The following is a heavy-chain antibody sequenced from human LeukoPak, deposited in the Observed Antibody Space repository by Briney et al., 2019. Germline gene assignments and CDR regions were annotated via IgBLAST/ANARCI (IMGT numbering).Heavy chain of an antibody. CDR1: GYTFTGYY. D-gene: IGHD3-10*01. J-gene: IGHJ6*03. Sequence: ASVKVSCKASGYTFTGYYMHWVRQAPGQGLEWMGWISAYNGNTNYAQKLQGRVTMTTDTSTSTAYMELRSLRSDDTAVYYCARCGGDYYGSGSYDYMDVWGKGTTVTVSS. CDR2: ISAYNGNT. CDR3: ARCGGDYYGSGSYDYMDV. V-gene: IGHV1-18*04.